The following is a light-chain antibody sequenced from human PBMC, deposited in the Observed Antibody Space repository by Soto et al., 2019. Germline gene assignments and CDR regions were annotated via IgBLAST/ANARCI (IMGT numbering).Light chain of an antibody. CDR3: QQFGSSPGFT. CDR2: AAS. Sequence: EIVLTQSPGTLSLSPGERATLSCRASQSINNRYLAWYQQKPGQAPRLLIYAASSRATGIPDRFSGSGSGTDFTLTISRLEPEDFSVYYCQQFGSSPGFTSGPGTKLDIK. CDR1: QSINNRY. J-gene: IGKJ3*01. V-gene: IGKV3-20*01.